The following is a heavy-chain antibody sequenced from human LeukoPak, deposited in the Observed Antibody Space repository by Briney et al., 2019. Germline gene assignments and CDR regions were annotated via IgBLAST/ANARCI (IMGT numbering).Heavy chain of an antibody. J-gene: IGHJ4*02. CDR3: ARHAHNDYGDYVLDY. D-gene: IGHD4-17*01. CDR1: GGTFISYA. V-gene: IGHV1-69*05. Sequence: GSSVKVSCKASGGTFISYAISWVRQAPGQGLEWMGGIIPIFGTANYAQKFQGRVTITTGESTSTAYMELSSLRSEDTAVYYCARHAHNDYGDYVLDYWGQGTLVTVSS. CDR2: IIPIFGTA.